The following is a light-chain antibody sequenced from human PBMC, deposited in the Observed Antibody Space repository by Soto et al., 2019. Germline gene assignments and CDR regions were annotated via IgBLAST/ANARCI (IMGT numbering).Light chain of an antibody. CDR3: QQSYSTPWT. Sequence: DIQMTQSPSTLSVSVGDRVTITCRASQTISSWLAWYQQKPGKAPKLLIYKASTLKSGVPSRFSGSGSGTEFTLTISSLQPEDFATYYCQQSYSTPWTFGQGTKVDIK. V-gene: IGKV1-5*03. J-gene: IGKJ1*01. CDR1: QTISSW. CDR2: KAS.